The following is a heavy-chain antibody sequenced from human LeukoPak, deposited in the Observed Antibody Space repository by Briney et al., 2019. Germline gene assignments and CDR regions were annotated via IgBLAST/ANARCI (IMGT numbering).Heavy chain of an antibody. V-gene: IGHV4-61*01. CDR2: IYYSGST. CDR1: GGSVSSGSYY. D-gene: IGHD5-24*01. CDR3: ARTENYIPEDCFDP. Sequence: SETLSLTCTVSGGSVSSGSYYWSWIRQPPGKGLEWIGYIYYSGSTNYNPSLKSRVTISVDTSKNQFSLKLSSVTAADTAVYYCARTENYIPEDCFDPWGQGTLVTVSS. J-gene: IGHJ5*02.